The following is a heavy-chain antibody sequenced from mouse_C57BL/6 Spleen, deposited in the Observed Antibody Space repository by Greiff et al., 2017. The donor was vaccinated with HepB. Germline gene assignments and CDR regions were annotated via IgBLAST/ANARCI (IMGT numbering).Heavy chain of an antibody. J-gene: IGHJ3*01. V-gene: IGHV1-82*01. D-gene: IGHD2-1*01. CDR2: IYPGDGDT. Sequence: VQLVESGPELVKPGASVKISCKASGYAFSSSWMNWVKQRPGKGLEWIGRIYPGDGDTNYNGKFKGKATLTADKSSSTAYMQLSSLTSEDSAVYFCALGLYGNYVFAYWGQGTLVTVSA. CDR1: GYAFSSSW. CDR3: ALGLYGNYVFAY.